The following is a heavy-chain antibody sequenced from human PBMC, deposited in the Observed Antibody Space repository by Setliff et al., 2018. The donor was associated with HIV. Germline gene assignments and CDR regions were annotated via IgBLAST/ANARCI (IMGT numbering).Heavy chain of an antibody. J-gene: IGHJ4*02. V-gene: IGHV4-31*11. CDR1: GDSITRGGYY. D-gene: IGHD2-2*01. Sequence: SETLSLTCAVSGDSITRGGYYWSWIRQFAGKGLEWIADIYYSGRINYNPSLKSRPTVSIDTSKNHLSLKVISVSVADTAVYYCARLDCSSSSGFVDYWGQGTLVTVSS. CDR3: ARLDCSSSSGFVDY. CDR2: IYYSGRI.